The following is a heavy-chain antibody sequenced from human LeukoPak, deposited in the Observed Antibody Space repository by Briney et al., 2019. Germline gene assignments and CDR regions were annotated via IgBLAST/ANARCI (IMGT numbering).Heavy chain of an antibody. V-gene: IGHV1-2*06. CDR2: IKPKSGGT. J-gene: IGHJ4*02. Sequence: ASVKVSFKASGYTFTGYYMHWVRQAPGQGLEWMGRIKPKSGGTNYAQKFQGRVTMTRDTSISTAYMELSRLRSDDTAVYYCARGTPYDSSGYYPDYWGQGTLVTVSS. CDR3: ARGTPYDSSGYYPDY. CDR1: GYTFTGYY. D-gene: IGHD3-22*01.